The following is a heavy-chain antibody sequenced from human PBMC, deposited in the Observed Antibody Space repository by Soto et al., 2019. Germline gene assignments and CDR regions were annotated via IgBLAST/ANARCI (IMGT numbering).Heavy chain of an antibody. CDR1: GFTFSSYS. D-gene: IGHD3-22*01. Sequence: GGSLRLSCAASGFTFSSYSMNWVRQAPGKGLKWVSYISSSSSTIYYADYVKGRFTISRDNAKNSLYLQMNSLRDEDTAVYYCARDDYYDTSGYLALFDYWGQGTLVTVSS. J-gene: IGHJ4*02. CDR3: ARDDYYDTSGYLALFDY. V-gene: IGHV3-48*02. CDR2: ISSSSSTI.